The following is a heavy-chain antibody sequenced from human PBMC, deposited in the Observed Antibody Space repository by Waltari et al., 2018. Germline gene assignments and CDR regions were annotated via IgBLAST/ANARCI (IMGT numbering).Heavy chain of an antibody. J-gene: IGHJ4*02. Sequence: QVQLQESGPGLVKPSGTLSVPCAVSSDSLSGSFWWRWVRQTPGKGLEWIGQIHGSGRINYNPSLESRVTVSRDTSNNQFSLKLTSATAADTAVYFCARDRGRGLYLDSWGQGILVTVSP. CDR3: ARDRGRGLYLDS. CDR2: IHGSGRI. CDR1: SDSLSGSFW. D-gene: IGHD5-12*01. V-gene: IGHV4-4*02.